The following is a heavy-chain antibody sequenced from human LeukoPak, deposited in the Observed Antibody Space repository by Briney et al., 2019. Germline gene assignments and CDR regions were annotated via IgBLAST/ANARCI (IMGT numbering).Heavy chain of an antibody. CDR3: ARNSGANVYTYSFQY. Sequence: PSGGSLRLSCVASGLTFDDYGMSWVRQAPGKGLEWVSGINWNGGTTTYADSVKGRFTISRDNAKNSLYLRMNGLRVEDTAFYYCARNSGANVYTYSFQYWGRGTLVTVSS. CDR1: GLTFDDYG. D-gene: IGHD1-26*01. J-gene: IGHJ4*02. CDR2: INWNGGTT. V-gene: IGHV3-20*04.